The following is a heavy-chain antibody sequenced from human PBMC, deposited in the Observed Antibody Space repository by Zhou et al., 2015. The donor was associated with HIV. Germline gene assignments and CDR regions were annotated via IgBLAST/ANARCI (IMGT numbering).Heavy chain of an antibody. Sequence: QVQLVQSGAEVKKPGASVKVSCKASGYTFTSYGISWVRQAPGQGLEWMGWISAYNGNTNYAQKLQGRVTMTTDTSTSTAYMELRSLRSDDTAVYYCARSDTYYYDSSGYYYAYFDYWGQGTLVTVSS. CDR2: ISAYNGNT. CDR3: ARSDTYYYDSSGYYYAYFDY. CDR1: GYTFTSYG. D-gene: IGHD3-22*01. J-gene: IGHJ4*02. V-gene: IGHV1-18*01.